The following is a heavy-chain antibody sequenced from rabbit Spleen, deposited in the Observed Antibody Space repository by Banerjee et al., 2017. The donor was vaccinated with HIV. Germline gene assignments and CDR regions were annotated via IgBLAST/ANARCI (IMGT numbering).Heavy chain of an antibody. CDR3: ARGMHDNVDWDFDW. J-gene: IGHJ3*01. D-gene: IGHD2-1*01. Sequence: QEQLVESGGGLVKPGASLTLTCKASGFTFSDKAVMCWVRQAPGKGLEWIACINAVGGRGVYRCWEVGLFTFNKTTSTTVTLQMTSLTAADTATYFCARGMHDNVDWDFDWWGQGTLVTVS. CDR2: INAVGGRG. CDR1: GFTFSDKAV. V-gene: IGHV1S45*01.